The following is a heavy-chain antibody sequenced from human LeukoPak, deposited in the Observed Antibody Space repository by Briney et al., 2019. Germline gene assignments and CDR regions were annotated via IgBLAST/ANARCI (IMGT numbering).Heavy chain of an antibody. CDR3: AKDLETISPSMG. CDR1: GFTFSSHA. J-gene: IGHJ4*02. V-gene: IGHV3-23*01. Sequence: GGSLRLSCAASGFTFSSHAVSWVRQAPGKGLEWVSTIGGSGRSTFYADSVKGRFTISRDNSKNTLYLQMNSLRAEDTAVYYCAKDLETISPSMGWGQGTLVTVSS. D-gene: IGHD1-14*01. CDR2: IGGSGRST.